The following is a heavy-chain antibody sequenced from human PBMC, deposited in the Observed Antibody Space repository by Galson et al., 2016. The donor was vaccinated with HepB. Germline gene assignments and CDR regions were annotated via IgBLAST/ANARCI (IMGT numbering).Heavy chain of an antibody. Sequence: SETLSLTCAVSGDSISNDIWWSWVRQPPGKGLEWIGEIFHTGSANYNPSLKSRVTISADKSKNQLSLTQRSLTAADTAVYYCVRGGTYYLSFWGQGTLVTVSS. CDR1: GDSISNDIW. J-gene: IGHJ4*02. V-gene: IGHV4-4*02. CDR3: VRGGTYYLSF. CDR2: IFHTGSA. D-gene: IGHD1-26*01.